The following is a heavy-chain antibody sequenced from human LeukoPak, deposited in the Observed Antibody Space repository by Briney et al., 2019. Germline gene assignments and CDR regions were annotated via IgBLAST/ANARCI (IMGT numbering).Heavy chain of an antibody. CDR3: VSGRVAGIDAFDI. D-gene: IGHD6-19*01. CDR2: IYYSGST. J-gene: IGHJ3*02. CDR1: GFTVSSNY. V-gene: IGHV4-59*05. Sequence: GSLRLSCAASGFTVSSNYMSWVRQPPGKGLEWIGSIYYSGSTYYNPSLKSRVTISVDTSKNQFSLKLNSVTPEDTAVYYCVSGRVAGIDAFDIWGQGTMVTVSS.